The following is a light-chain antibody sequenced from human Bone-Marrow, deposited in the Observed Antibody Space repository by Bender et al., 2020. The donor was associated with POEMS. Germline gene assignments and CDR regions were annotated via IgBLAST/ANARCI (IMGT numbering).Light chain of an antibody. CDR2: DVS. CDR3: CSYAGSYSFV. V-gene: IGLV2-11*01. CDR1: SSDVGGYDY. Sequence: QSALTQPRSVSGSPEQLVSISCTGTSSDVGGYDYVSWYQQHPGKAPRLILFDVSQRPSGVPDRFSGSKSGNTASLTILGLQAEDEADYYCCSYAGSYSFVFGTGTKVTVL. J-gene: IGLJ1*01.